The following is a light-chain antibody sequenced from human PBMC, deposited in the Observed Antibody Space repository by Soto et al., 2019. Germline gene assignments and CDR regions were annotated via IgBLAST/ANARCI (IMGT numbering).Light chain of an antibody. Sequence: QSVLTQPASVSGSPGQSITISCTGTSSDVGSYNLVSWYQQHPGKAPKLMIYEGSKRPSGVSNRFSGSKFGNTASLTISGLQVEDEADYYCCSYAGSSTLVFGGGSKLTVL. CDR1: SSDVGSYNL. CDR2: EGS. V-gene: IGLV2-23*01. CDR3: CSYAGSSTLV. J-gene: IGLJ2*01.